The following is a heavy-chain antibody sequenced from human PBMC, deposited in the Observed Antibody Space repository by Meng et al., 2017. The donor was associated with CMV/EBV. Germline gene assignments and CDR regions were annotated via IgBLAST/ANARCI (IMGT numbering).Heavy chain of an antibody. J-gene: IGHJ5*02. CDR1: GYTFTTYG. CDR2: ISAYNGNT. V-gene: IGHV1-18*01. D-gene: IGHD6-6*01. CDR3: ARDLIAVRPGWFDP. Sequence: KASGYTFTTYGISWVRQAPGQGLEWMGWISAYNGNTSYAQRIQGRVTMTTDTSRSTAYMELRSLRYDDTAVYYCARDLIAVRPGWFDPWGQRTLVTVSS.